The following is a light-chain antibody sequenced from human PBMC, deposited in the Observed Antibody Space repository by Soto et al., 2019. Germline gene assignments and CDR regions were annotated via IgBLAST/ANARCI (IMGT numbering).Light chain of an antibody. J-gene: IGKJ5*01. CDR1: QRVLSDF. V-gene: IGKV3D-20*02. CDR3: QQRNNWPPIT. CDR2: SAS. Sequence: VLTQSPGTLSLSPGDTASLSFSASQRVLSDFLAWYQQKPGRAPRLLIYSASRRATGIPARFSGSGSGTDFTLTIDNLEPEDFAIYYCQQRNNWPPITFGQGTRLEIK.